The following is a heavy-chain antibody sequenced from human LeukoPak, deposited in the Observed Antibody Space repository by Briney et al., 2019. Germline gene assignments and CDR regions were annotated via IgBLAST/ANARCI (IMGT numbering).Heavy chain of an antibody. CDR3: ARVSSGDSSSHATFDY. Sequence: GASVKVSCKASGGTFSSYAISWVRQAPGQGLEWMGGIIPIFGTANYAQKFQGRVTITADESASTAYMELSSLRSEDTAVYYCARVSSGDSSSHATFDYWGQGTLVTVSS. J-gene: IGHJ4*02. V-gene: IGHV1-69*13. CDR1: GGTFSSYA. CDR2: IIPIFGTA. D-gene: IGHD6-13*01.